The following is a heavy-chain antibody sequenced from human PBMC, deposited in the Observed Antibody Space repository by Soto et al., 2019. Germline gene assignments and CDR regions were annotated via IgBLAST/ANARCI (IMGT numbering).Heavy chain of an antibody. Sequence: SVKISCKSSGGTFSIYTISCVRQTPGQGLERMRRIIPILGIANYAQKFQGRVTITADKSTSTAYMELSSLRSEDMSVYYCACPRGYGDYVGAFDIWGQGTMVTVSS. CDR2: IIPILGIA. D-gene: IGHD4-17*01. CDR1: GGTFSIYT. J-gene: IGHJ3*02. V-gene: IGHV1-69*02. CDR3: ACPRGYGDYVGAFDI.